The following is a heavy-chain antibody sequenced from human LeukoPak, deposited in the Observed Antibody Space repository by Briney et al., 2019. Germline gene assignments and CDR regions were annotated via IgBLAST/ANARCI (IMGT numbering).Heavy chain of an antibody. CDR2: INSDGSST. D-gene: IGHD3-22*01. Sequence: PGGSLRLSCAASGFTFSTYWMHWVRQAPGKELVWVSRINSDGSSTNYADSVKGRFTISRDNAKNTLYLQMNSLRAEDTAVYYCARGGAYYYDSTHAFDIWGQGTMVTVSS. V-gene: IGHV3-74*01. CDR3: ARGGAYYYDSTHAFDI. CDR1: GFTFSTYW. J-gene: IGHJ3*02.